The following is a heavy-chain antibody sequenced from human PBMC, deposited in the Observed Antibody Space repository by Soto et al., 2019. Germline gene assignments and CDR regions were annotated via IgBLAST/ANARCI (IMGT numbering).Heavy chain of an antibody. CDR2: ISSSSSTL. CDR1: GFTFSSYS. CDR3: ARHPERIAQIGWFDP. Sequence: EVQLVESGGGLLQPGGSLRLSCAASGFTFSSYSMNWVRQAPGKGRGWVSYISSSSSTLYYADSVKGRFTISRDNAKNSLYLQMNSLRAEDTAVYYCARHPERIAQIGWFDPWGQGTLVTVSS. V-gene: IGHV3-48*01. D-gene: IGHD6-13*01. J-gene: IGHJ5*02.